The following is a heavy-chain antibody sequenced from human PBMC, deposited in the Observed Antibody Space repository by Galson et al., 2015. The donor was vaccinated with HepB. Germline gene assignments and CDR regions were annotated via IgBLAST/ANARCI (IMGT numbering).Heavy chain of an antibody. J-gene: IGHJ5*02. CDR3: AKSVVVPAALSRLAWFDP. D-gene: IGHD2-2*01. Sequence: SLRLSCAASGFTFSSYAMSWVRQAPGKGLEWVSAISGSGGSTYYADSVKGRFTISRDNSKNTLYLQMNSLRAEDTAVYYCAKSVVVPAALSRLAWFDPWGQGTLVTVSS. CDR1: GFTFSSYA. V-gene: IGHV3-23*01. CDR2: ISGSGGST.